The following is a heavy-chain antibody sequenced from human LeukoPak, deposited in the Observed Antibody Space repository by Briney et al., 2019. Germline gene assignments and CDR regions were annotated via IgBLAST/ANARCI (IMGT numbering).Heavy chain of an antibody. V-gene: IGHV1-24*01. CDR3: ATEGGAVAGLFDY. J-gene: IGHJ4*02. Sequence: ASVKVSFKVSGYTLTELSMHWVRQAPGKGLERMGGFDPEDGETIYAQKFQGRVTMTEDTSTDTAYMELSSLGSEDTDVYYCATEGGAVAGLFDYWGQGTLVTVSS. D-gene: IGHD6-19*01. CDR1: GYTLTELS. CDR2: FDPEDGET.